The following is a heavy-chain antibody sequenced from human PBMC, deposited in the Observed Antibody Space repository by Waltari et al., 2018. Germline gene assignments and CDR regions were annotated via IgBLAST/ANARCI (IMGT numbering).Heavy chain of an antibody. CDR3: ARWRYCSGGSCYSWFDP. Sequence: QVQLVQSGAEVKKPGASVNVSCKASGYTFPSYDLNWVRQATGQGLEWMGWMNPNSGNTGYAQKFQGRVTMTRNTSISTAYMELSSLRSEDTAVYYCARWRYCSGGSCYSWFDPWGQGTLVTVSS. CDR1: GYTFPSYD. V-gene: IGHV1-8*01. CDR2: MNPNSGNT. D-gene: IGHD2-15*01. J-gene: IGHJ5*02.